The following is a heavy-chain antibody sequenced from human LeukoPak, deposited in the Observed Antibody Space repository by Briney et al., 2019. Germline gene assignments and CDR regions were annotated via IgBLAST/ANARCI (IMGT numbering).Heavy chain of an antibody. CDR3: AKDSSAVTDY. J-gene: IGHJ4*02. D-gene: IGHD2-2*01. CDR2: ISGSGGST. V-gene: IGHV3-23*01. CDR1: GFTFSTYS. Sequence: GGSLRLSCAASGFTFSTYSMNWVRQAPGKGLEWVSAISGSGGSTYYADSVKGRFTISRDNSKNTLFLQMNSLRAEDTAVYYCAKDSSAVTDYWGQGTLVTVSS.